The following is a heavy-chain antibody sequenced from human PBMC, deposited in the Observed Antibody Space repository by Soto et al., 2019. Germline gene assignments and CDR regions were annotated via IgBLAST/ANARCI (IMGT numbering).Heavy chain of an antibody. CDR2: IYYSGST. CDR3: ARENNVLPGGYFDY. J-gene: IGHJ4*02. V-gene: IGHV4-30-4*01. D-gene: IGHD3-10*01. CDR1: GGSISSGDYY. Sequence: PSETLSLTCTVSGGSISSGDYYWSWIRQPPGKGLEWIGYIYYSGSTYYNPSLKSRVTISVDTSKNQFSLKLSSVTAADTAVYYCARENNVLPGGYFDYWGQGTLVTVSS.